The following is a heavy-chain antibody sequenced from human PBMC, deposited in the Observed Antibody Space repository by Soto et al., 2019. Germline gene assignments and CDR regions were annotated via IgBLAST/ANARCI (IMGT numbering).Heavy chain of an antibody. CDR2: IYDSGST. D-gene: IGHD3-10*01. CDR3: ARTLRRGSPFDY. V-gene: IGHV4-30-4*01. CDR1: GGSISSDEYY. Sequence: QVQLQESGPGLVKPSQTLSLTCTVSGGSISSDEYYWSWIGQPPGKGLECIGYIYDSGSTYYNPSLKRRATISVDTSKNQFSLKLSSVTAADTAVYYCARTLRRGSPFDYWGQGTLVTVSS. J-gene: IGHJ4*02.